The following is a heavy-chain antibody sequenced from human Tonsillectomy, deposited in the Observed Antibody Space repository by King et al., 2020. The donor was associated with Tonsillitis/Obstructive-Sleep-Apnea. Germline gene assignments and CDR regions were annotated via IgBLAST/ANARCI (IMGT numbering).Heavy chain of an antibody. CDR3: ARRVYYSNQTSSYYYYYYMDV. D-gene: IGHD4-11*01. V-gene: IGHV7-4-1*02. J-gene: IGHJ6*03. CDR2: MNTNTGNP. Sequence: VQLVESGSELKKPGASVKVSCKASGYTFTSYAMNWVRQAPGQGLEWMGWMNTNTGNPTYAQGFTGRFVFSLDTSVNTAYLQMSSLKAEDTAVDYCARRVYYSNQTSSYYYYYYMDVWGKGTTVTVSS. CDR1: GYTFTSYA.